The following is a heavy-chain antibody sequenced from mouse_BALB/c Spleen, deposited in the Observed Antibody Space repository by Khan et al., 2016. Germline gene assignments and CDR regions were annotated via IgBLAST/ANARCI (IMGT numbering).Heavy chain of an antibody. CDR1: GYAFTNYL. D-gene: IGHD2-3*01. Sequence: QVQLQQSGAELVRPGTSVKVSCKASGYAFTNYLIEWVKQRPGQGLEWIGVINPGSGGTNYNEKFKGKATLTADKSSSTAYMQLSSLTSDDSAVYFCARYDGTYYAMDYWGQGPSVTVSS. J-gene: IGHJ4*01. CDR3: ARYDGTYYAMDY. CDR2: INPGSGGT. V-gene: IGHV1-54*01.